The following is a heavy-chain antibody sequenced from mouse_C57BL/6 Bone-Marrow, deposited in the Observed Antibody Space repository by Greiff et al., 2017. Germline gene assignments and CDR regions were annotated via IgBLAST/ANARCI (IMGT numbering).Heavy chain of an antibody. CDR1: GFNIKNTY. J-gene: IGHJ1*03. Sequence: VQLKESVAELVRPGASVKLSCTASGFNIKNTYMHWVKQRPEQGLEWIGRIDPANGNTKYAPKFQGKATIPADTSSNTAYLQRSSLTSEDTAIYCGAYSYYGSGIDWYIDVWGTGTTVTVSS. V-gene: IGHV14-3*01. CDR3: AYSYYGSGIDWYIDV. D-gene: IGHD1-1*01. CDR2: IDPANGNT.